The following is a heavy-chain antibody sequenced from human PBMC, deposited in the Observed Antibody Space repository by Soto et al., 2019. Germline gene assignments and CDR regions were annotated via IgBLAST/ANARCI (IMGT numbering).Heavy chain of an antibody. V-gene: IGHV1-69*01. J-gene: IGHJ4*02. CDR3: PRDFTLPRHCNSGNCYPMSD. Sequence: VQLVQSGAEVKKAGSSVKVSCKASGGTFINYGITWVRQAPGQGLEWMGRILPLFGSAIYAQNFQGRVTITADESMSTAYMELSRLTSEAPAVYSRPRDFTLPRHCNSGNCYPMSDWRQGTPVTVSS. D-gene: IGHD2-15*01. CDR1: GGTFINYG. CDR2: ILPLFGSA.